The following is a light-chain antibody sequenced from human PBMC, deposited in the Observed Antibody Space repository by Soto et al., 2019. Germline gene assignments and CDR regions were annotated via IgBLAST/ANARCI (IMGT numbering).Light chain of an antibody. CDR2: DVS. Sequence: QSALTQPRSVSGSPGQSVTISCTGTSSDVGGYNYVSWYQQHPGRAPKVMIYDVSTRPSGVPDRFSGSKSCNTASLTISELQAEDEADYSCYSYAGSYTFVFGTGTKLTVL. CDR3: YSYAGSYTFV. CDR1: SSDVGGYNY. J-gene: IGLJ1*01. V-gene: IGLV2-11*01.